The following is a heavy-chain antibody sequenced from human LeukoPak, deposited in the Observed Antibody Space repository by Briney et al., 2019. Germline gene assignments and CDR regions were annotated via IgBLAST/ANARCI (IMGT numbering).Heavy chain of an antibody. CDR2: ISGSDDTT. CDR1: GFTFSSYA. D-gene: IGHD1-26*01. Sequence: GGSLRLSCAASGFTFSSYAMSWVRQAPGKGLEWVASISGSDDTTYYADSVKGRFTISRDNSKNTLYLQVNSLRVEDTAVYYCAKEGGSYYSLPHFDYWGQGTLVTVSS. CDR3: AKEGGSYYSLPHFDY. V-gene: IGHV3-23*01. J-gene: IGHJ4*02.